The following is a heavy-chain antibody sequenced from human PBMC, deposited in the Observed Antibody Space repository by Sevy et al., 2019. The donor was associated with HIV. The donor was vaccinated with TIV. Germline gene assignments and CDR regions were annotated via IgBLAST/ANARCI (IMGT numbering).Heavy chain of an antibody. CDR3: ARDSSWNYDSYFYGMDV. Sequence: GGSLRLSCAASGFSFSGYNMNWVRQAPGRGLEWVSYLSSSTSTIHYADSVKGRFTISRDNAKNSLFLQMNSLRDEDTAVYYCARDSSWNYDSYFYGMDVWGQRTTVTVSS. CDR1: GFSFSGYN. J-gene: IGHJ6*02. V-gene: IGHV3-48*02. D-gene: IGHD1-7*01. CDR2: LSSSTSTI.